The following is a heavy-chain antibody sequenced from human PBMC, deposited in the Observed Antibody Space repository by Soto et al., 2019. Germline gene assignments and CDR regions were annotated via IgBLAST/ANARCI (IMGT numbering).Heavy chain of an antibody. CDR3: ARGNYRWLRLWYFDL. J-gene: IGHJ2*01. CDR2: IIPISGTA. D-gene: IGHD5-12*01. Sequence: QVQLVQSGAEVKKPGSSVTVACKSSAGTFSSYTISWVRQAPGQGLEWMAGIIPISGTANYAQKFQGRVTITADESTGTAYMELSSLRSEDTAVYYCARGNYRWLRLWYFDLWGRGTLVTVSS. V-gene: IGHV1-69*12. CDR1: AGTFSSYT.